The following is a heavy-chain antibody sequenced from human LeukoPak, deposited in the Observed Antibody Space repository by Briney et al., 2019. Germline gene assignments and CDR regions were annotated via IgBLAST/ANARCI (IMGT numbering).Heavy chain of an antibody. D-gene: IGHD3-9*01. CDR2: ISADSGNT. CDR1: GYTFANYG. V-gene: IGHV1-18*01. Sequence: ASAKVSCKASGYTFANYGISWVRQAPGQGLEWMGWISADSGNTKYAQKLQDRVTLTADTSTTTAYMELRSLTSDDTAVYYCARVPSGGYDFLTNYYYYYGLDVWGQGTAVTVSS. J-gene: IGHJ6*02. CDR3: ARVPSGGYDFLTNYYYYYGLDV.